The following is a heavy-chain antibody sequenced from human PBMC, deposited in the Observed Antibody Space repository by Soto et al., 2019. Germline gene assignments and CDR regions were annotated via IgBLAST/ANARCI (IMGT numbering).Heavy chain of an antibody. CDR1: GFTFSRYA. CDR3: ARDQFNYYGSGTYYGGIMDY. CDR2: ISYDGSNK. V-gene: IGHV3-30-3*01. J-gene: IGHJ4*02. Sequence: QVQLVESGGGVVQPGRSLRLSCVASGFTFSRYAMHWVRQAPGKGLEWVTVISYDGSNKYYADSVKGRFTISRDNSKNTLYVQMNSLRAEDTAVYYCARDQFNYYGSGTYYGGIMDYWGQGTLVTVSS. D-gene: IGHD3-10*01.